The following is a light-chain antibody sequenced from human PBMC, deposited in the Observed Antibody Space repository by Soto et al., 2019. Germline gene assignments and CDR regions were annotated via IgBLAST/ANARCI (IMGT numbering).Light chain of an antibody. Sequence: EILITQAPATLSVSPGERATVSCRASHDIRSNLAWYQQRPGQAPRLLIYGASTRATGIPARFSGSGSGTDFTLTISRLQAEDVAVYYRQQYYSPPLTFGRGTKVDIK. V-gene: IGKV3-15*01. CDR2: GAS. CDR1: HDIRSN. J-gene: IGKJ4*01. CDR3: QQYYSPPLT.